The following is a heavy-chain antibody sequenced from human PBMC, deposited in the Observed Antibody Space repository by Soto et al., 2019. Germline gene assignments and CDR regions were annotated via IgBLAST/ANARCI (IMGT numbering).Heavy chain of an antibody. V-gene: IGHV3-74*01. Sequence: GGSLRLTCAASGFVFNMYWMHWVRQVPGEGPEWVTRINDDGTRTDYADSAKGRFTISRDNAKDILYLQMNALRVDDTAVYYCIRGPRPSSVGTGAFWGQGTLVTVSS. CDR2: INDDGTRT. J-gene: IGHJ4*02. CDR1: GFVFNMYW. D-gene: IGHD3-10*01. CDR3: IRGPRPSSVGTGAF.